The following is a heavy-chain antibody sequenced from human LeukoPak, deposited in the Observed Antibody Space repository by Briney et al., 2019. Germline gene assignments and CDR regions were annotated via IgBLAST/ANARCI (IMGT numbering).Heavy chain of an antibody. CDR2: FDPEDGET. CDR1: GYTLTELS. Sequence: ASVNVSCKVSGYTLTELSMHWVRQAPGKGLEWMGGFDPEDGETIYAQKFQGRVTMTEDTSTDTAYMELSSLRSEDTAVYYCATGPQYSGYVEDYWGQGTLVTVSS. D-gene: IGHD5-12*01. CDR3: ATGPQYSGYVEDY. J-gene: IGHJ4*02. V-gene: IGHV1-24*01.